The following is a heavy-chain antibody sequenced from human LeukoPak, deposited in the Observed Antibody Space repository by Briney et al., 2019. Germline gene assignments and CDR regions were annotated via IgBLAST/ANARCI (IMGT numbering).Heavy chain of an antibody. CDR1: GGTFSSYA. Sequence: ASVKVSYKASGGTFSSYAISWVRQAPGQGLEWMGGIIPIFGTANYAQKFQGRVTITADESTSTAYMELSSLRSEDTAVYYCARDSAYYYDSSGAFDYWGQGTLVTVSS. V-gene: IGHV1-69*13. CDR2: IIPIFGTA. CDR3: ARDSAYYYDSSGAFDY. J-gene: IGHJ4*02. D-gene: IGHD3-22*01.